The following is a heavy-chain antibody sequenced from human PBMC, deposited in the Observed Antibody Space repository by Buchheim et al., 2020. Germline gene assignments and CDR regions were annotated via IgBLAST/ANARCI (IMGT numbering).Heavy chain of an antibody. J-gene: IGHJ5*02. V-gene: IGHV3-66*01. CDR3: ARILRLRGQLWFDP. CDR1: GFTVSSNY. D-gene: IGHD3-10*01. Sequence: EVQLVESGGGLVQPGGSLRLSCAASGFTVSSNYMSWVRQAPGKGLEWVSVIYSGGSTYYADSVKGRFTISRDNSKTTLYLQMNSLRAEDTAVYYCARILRLRGQLWFDPWGQGTL. CDR2: IYSGGST.